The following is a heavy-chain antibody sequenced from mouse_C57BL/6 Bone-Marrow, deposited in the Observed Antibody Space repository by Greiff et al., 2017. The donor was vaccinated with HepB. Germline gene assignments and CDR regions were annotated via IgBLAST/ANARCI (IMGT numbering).Heavy chain of an antibody. V-gene: IGHV6-6*01. J-gene: IGHJ2*01. CDR3: PLRYYFDY. D-gene: IGHD1-1*01. CDR1: GFTCSDAW. CDR2: IRYKANNHAT. Sequence: EVNLVESGGGLVQPGGSMKLSCAASGFTCSDAWMDWVRQSPEKGLEWVAEIRYKANNHATYYAESVKGRFTISRDDSKSSVYLQMNSLRAEDTGIHYCPLRYYFDYWGEGPPLTVSS.